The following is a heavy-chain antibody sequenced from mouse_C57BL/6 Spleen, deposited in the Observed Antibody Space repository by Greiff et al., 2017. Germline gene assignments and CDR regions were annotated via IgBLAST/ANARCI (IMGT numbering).Heavy chain of an antibody. D-gene: IGHD2-3*01. J-gene: IGHJ4*01. CDR1: GYAFSSYW. V-gene: IGHV1-80*01. CDR2: IYPGDGDT. CDR3: ARGRDPIYDGYYLMDY. Sequence: VQLQQSGAELVKPGASVKISCKASGYAFSSYWMNWVKQRPGKGLEWIGQIYPGDGDTNYNGKFKGKDTLTADKSSSTAYMQLSSLTSEDSAVYCCARGRDPIYDGYYLMDYWGKGTSVTVSS.